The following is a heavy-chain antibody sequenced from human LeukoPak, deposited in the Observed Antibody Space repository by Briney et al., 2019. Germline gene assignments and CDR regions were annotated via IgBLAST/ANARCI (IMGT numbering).Heavy chain of an antibody. CDR1: SYSISSGYY. D-gene: IGHD5-24*01. CDR2: IYHSGST. CDR3: ARGRDRADY. Sequence: KPSETLSLTCTVSSYSISSGYYWGWIRPPPGKGLEWIGSIYHSGSTYYNPSLKSRVTISVDTSKNQFSLKLSSVTAADTAVYYCARGRDRADYWGQGTLVTVSP. V-gene: IGHV4-38-2*02. J-gene: IGHJ4*02.